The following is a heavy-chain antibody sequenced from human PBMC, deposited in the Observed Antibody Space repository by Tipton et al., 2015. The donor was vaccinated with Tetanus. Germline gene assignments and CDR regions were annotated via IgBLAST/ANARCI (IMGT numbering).Heavy chain of an antibody. CDR2: IWYDGSNK. CDR1: GFTFRSYG. J-gene: IGHJ2*01. V-gene: IGHV3-33*01. D-gene: IGHD2/OR15-2a*01. CDR3: ARDIAIVRARDWSFDG. Sequence: SLRLSCAASGFTFRSYGMHWVRQAPGKGLEWVALIWYDGSNKNYADSVKGRFTTSRDNSKNTLYLQMNSLSAEDTAVYYCARDIAIVRARDWSFDGWGRGTLVTVSS.